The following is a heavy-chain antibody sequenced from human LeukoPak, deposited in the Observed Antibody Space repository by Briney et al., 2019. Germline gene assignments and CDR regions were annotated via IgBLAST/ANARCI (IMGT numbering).Heavy chain of an antibody. J-gene: IGHJ1*01. Sequence: PSQTLSLTCAVSGGSISSGGYRWTWIRQYPGKGLEWIGYINYSGSTYYNPSLKSRVIISVDTSKNQFSLNLNSVTAADTAVYYCAREMDAHPRIVVWGQGTLVTVSS. D-gene: IGHD2-21*01. CDR2: INYSGST. CDR1: GGSISSGGYR. V-gene: IGHV4-31*11. CDR3: AREMDAHPRIVV.